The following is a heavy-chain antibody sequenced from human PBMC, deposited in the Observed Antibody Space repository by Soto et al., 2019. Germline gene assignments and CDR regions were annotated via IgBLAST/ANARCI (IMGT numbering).Heavy chain of an antibody. Sequence: QLQLQESGPGLVKPSETLSLTCTVSGGSITGGSISSTTYYWGWMRQPPGKGLEWIASFFIGGNTYYTPXLXCRXTTSVDTSKNQFSLTLSSVTAADAAVYFCASRHGLASDAYYWGQGILVTVSS. CDR3: ASRHGLASDAYY. V-gene: IGHV4-39*01. CDR1: GGSITGGSISSTTYY. J-gene: IGHJ4*02. D-gene: IGHD3-10*01. CDR2: FFIGGNT.